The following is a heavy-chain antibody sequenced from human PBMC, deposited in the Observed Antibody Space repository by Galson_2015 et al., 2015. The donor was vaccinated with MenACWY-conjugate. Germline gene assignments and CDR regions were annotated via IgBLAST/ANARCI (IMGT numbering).Heavy chain of an antibody. Sequence: SVKVSCKASGGTLSSYGISWVRQAPGQGLEWMGGIIPVIGTTNYAQKFQGRLTITADESTSTAYMELSSLRSDDTAVYYCAIDTTEERWWARNYYSYDYMAVWGQGTTVIVSS. J-gene: IGHJ6*03. CDR1: GGTLSSYG. V-gene: IGHV1-69*13. CDR2: IIPVIGTT. D-gene: IGHD2-15*01. CDR3: AIDTTEERWWARNYYSYDYMAV.